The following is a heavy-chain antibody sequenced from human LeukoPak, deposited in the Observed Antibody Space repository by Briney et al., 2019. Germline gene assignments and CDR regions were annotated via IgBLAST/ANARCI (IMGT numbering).Heavy chain of an antibody. CDR2: ISSSGGTI. Sequence: PGGSLRLSCAASGFTLSSYEINWVRQAPGKGLEWVSYISSSGGTIYYADSVKGRFTISRGNAKNSLYLQMNSLRAEDTAVYYCARVKSSLERVDYWGQGTLVTVSA. CDR1: GFTLSSYE. V-gene: IGHV3-48*03. D-gene: IGHD1-1*01. CDR3: ARVKSSLERVDY. J-gene: IGHJ4*02.